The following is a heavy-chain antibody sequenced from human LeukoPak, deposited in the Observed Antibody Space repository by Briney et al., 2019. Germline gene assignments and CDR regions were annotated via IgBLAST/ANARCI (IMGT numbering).Heavy chain of an antibody. D-gene: IGHD4-23*01. Sequence: GASVKVSFKSSGYIFTGYNMHWVRQAPGQGLEWMGRINPNSDDTNYAQKFPGRVTMTRDTSISTAYMELSSLRSDDTAVYYCARDIDYGGNYWYFDLWGRGTLVTVSS. CDR2: INPNSDDT. J-gene: IGHJ2*01. CDR1: GYIFTGYN. CDR3: ARDIDYGGNYWYFDL. V-gene: IGHV1-2*06.